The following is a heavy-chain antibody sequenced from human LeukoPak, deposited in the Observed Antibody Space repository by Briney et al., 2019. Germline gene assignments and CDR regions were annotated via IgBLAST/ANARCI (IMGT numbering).Heavy chain of an antibody. Sequence: SETLSLTCTVSGGSISSSSYYWGWIRQPPGRGLEWIGSIYYSGSTYYNPSLKSRVTISVDTSKNQFSLKLSSVTAADTAVYYCARDRAVGATGVSEHFDYWGQGTLVTVSS. CDR1: GGSISSSSYY. D-gene: IGHD1-26*01. CDR3: ARDRAVGATGVSEHFDY. V-gene: IGHV4-39*07. J-gene: IGHJ4*02. CDR2: IYYSGST.